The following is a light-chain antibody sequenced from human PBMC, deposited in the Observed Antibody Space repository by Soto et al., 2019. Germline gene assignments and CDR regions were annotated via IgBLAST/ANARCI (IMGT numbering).Light chain of an antibody. J-gene: IGKJ5*01. CDR2: DAS. CDR3: QEYDGAPIT. CDR1: QSIRSER. V-gene: IGKV3-20*01. Sequence: EIVLTQSPDTPSLSPGERATLSGSASQSIRSERLAWYQQKPGQAPRLVIFDASNRASGMPERFSGSGSGTDFTLTIARLEPEDFAVYYCQEYDGAPITFGLGTRLEIK.